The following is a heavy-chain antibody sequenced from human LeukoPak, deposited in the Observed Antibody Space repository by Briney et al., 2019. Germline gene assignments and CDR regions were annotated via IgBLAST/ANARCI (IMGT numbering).Heavy chain of an antibody. J-gene: IGHJ4*02. V-gene: IGHV3-21*01. CDR2: ISSSSSYI. Sequence: GGSLRLSCAGSGFTFSSYWMHWVRQAPGKGLEWVSSISSSSSYIYYADSVKGRFTISRDNAKNSLYLQMNSLRAEDTAVYYCARVDSYGFLLDYWGQGTLVTVSS. CDR3: ARVDSYGFLLDY. CDR1: GFTFSSYW. D-gene: IGHD5-18*01.